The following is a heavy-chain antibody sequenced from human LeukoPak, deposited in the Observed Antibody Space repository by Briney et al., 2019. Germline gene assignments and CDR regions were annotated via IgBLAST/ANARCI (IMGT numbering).Heavy chain of an antibody. CDR2: IHYSGST. Sequence: SETLSLSCTVSGGAISWSYYYWGWIRQPRGEGLEWIGTIHYSGSTYYKSSLKSRVTISVDTSKNDFSLNLTSVTAADTALYYCARLRIGGKQWLDPGGGFDIWGQGTLVTVSS. V-gene: IGHV4-39*02. CDR3: ARLRIGGKQWLDPGGGFDI. J-gene: IGHJ3*02. D-gene: IGHD6-19*01. CDR1: GGAISWSYYY.